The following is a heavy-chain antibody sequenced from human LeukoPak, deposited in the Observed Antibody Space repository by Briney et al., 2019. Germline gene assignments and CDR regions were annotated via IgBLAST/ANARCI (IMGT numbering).Heavy chain of an antibody. CDR2: IIPIFGTA. D-gene: IGHD3-22*01. CDR1: GGTFSSYA. Sequence: ASVKVSCKASGGTFSSYAISWVRQAPGQGLEWMGGIIPIFGTANYAQKFQGRVTITADKSTSTAYVELSSLRSEDTAVYYCAGCHYYDSSGYYAPCADYWGQGTLVTVSS. CDR3: AGCHYYDSSGYYAPCADY. J-gene: IGHJ4*02. V-gene: IGHV1-69*06.